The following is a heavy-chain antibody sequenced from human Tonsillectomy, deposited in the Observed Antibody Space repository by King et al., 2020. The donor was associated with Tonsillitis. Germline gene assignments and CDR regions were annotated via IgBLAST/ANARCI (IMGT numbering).Heavy chain of an antibody. D-gene: IGHD4-17*01. CDR2: IRSKANSYAT. CDR1: GFTFSGSA. V-gene: IGHV3-73*01. Sequence: VQLVESGGGLVQPGGSLKLSCAASGFTFSGSAMHWVRQASGKGLEWVGRIRSKANSYATAYAASVKGRFTISRDDSKKTAYLQMNSLKTEDTAVYYCTRLYGRESGAISSPHDWYFDLWGRGTLVTVSS. CDR3: TRLYGRESGAISSPHDWYFDL. J-gene: IGHJ2*01.